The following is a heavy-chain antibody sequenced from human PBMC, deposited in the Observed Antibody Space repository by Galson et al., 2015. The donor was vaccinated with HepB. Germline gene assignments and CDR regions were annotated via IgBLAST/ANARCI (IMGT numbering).Heavy chain of an antibody. J-gene: IGHJ4*02. D-gene: IGHD3-22*01. CDR2: IDWDDNK. V-gene: IGHV2-70*11. CDR3: ARIDPTYYYDSSRYQGYYFDY. Sequence: PALVKPTQSLTLTCTFSGFSLSTSGMCVSWIRQPPGKALEWLARIDWDDNKYYSTSLKTRLTISKDTSKNQVVLTMANMDPMDTATYYCARIDPTYYYDSSRYQGYYFDYWGQGTLVTVSS. CDR1: GFSLSTSGMC.